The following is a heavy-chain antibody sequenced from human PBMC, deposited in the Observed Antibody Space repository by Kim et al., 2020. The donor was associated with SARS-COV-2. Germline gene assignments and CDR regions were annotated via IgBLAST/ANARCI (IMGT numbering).Heavy chain of an antibody. Sequence: GGSLRLSCSASGFTFSSYAMHWVRQAPGKGLEYVSAISSNGGSTYYADSVKGRFTISRDNSKNTLYLQMSSLRAEDTAVYYCVKGLSWLGTDYWGQGTLVTVSS. CDR1: GFTFSSYA. V-gene: IGHV3-64D*06. CDR3: VKGLSWLGTDY. J-gene: IGHJ4*02. D-gene: IGHD6-19*01. CDR2: ISSNGGST.